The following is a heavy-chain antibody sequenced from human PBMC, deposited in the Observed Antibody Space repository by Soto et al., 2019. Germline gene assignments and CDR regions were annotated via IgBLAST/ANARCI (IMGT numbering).Heavy chain of an antibody. CDR2: MNPNSGNT. Sequence: ASVKVPCKASGYTFTSYDINWVRQATGQGLEWMGWMNPNSGNTGYAQKFQGRVTMTRNTSISTAYMELSSLRSEDTAVYYCARGWGSGWNRWIYYYGMDVWGQGTTVTVSS. V-gene: IGHV1-8*01. D-gene: IGHD3-16*01. CDR3: ARGWGSGWNRWIYYYGMDV. CDR1: GYTFTSYD. J-gene: IGHJ6*02.